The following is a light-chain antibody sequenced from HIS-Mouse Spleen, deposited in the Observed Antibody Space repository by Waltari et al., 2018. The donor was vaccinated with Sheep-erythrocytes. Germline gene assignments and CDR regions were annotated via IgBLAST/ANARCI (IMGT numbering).Light chain of an antibody. CDR3: QVWDSSSDHPV. CDR2: DDS. J-gene: IGLJ3*02. Sequence: SYVLTQPPSVSVAPGKTARITCGENNFEGKIGNGSKQTPGQAPVLVVYDDSDRPSGIPERFSGSNSGNTATLTISRVEAGDEADYYCQVWDSSSDHPVFGGGTKLTVL. CDR1: NFEGKI. V-gene: IGLV3-21*03.